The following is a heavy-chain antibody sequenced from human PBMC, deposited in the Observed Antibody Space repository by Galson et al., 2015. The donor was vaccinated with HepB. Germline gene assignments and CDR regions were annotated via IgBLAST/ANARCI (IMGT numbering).Heavy chain of an antibody. Sequence: SLRLSCAASGFTFSSYAMSWVRQAPGKGLEWVSAISGSGGSTYYADSVKGRFTISRDNSKNALYLQINSLGAEDTAVYYCAKDRDRAREVTVFDYWGQGTLVTVSS. CDR2: ISGSGGST. CDR1: GFTFSSYA. CDR3: AKDRDRAREVTVFDY. D-gene: IGHD1-14*01. J-gene: IGHJ4*02. V-gene: IGHV3-23*01.